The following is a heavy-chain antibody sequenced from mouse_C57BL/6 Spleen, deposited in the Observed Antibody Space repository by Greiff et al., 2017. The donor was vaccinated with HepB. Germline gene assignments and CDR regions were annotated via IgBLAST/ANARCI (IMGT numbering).Heavy chain of an antibody. CDR1: GYSITSGYY. CDR3: ARDSSGYGFDY. V-gene: IGHV3-6*01. J-gene: IGHJ2*01. D-gene: IGHD3-2*02. CDR2: ISYDGSN. Sequence: DVKLQESGPGLVKPSQSLSLTCSVTGYSITSGYYWNWIRQFPGNKLEWMGYISYDGSNNYNPSLKNRISITRDTSKNQFFLKLNSVTTEDTATYYCARDSSGYGFDYWGQGTTLTVSS.